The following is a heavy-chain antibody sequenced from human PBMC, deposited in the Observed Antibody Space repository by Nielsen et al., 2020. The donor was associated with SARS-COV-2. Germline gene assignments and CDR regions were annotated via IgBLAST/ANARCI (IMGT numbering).Heavy chain of an antibody. CDR2: IYSGGSST. CDR3: AKLSGYDSVDY. Sequence: GESLKISCAASGFTFSSYAMSWVRQAPGKGLEWVSVIYSGGSSTYYADSVKGRFTISRDNAKNSLYLQMNSLRAEDTALYYCAKLSGYDSVDYWGQGTLVTVSS. J-gene: IGHJ4*02. CDR1: GFTFSSYA. D-gene: IGHD5-12*01. V-gene: IGHV3-23*03.